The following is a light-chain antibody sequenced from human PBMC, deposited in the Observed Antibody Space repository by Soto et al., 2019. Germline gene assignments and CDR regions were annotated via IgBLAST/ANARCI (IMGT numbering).Light chain of an antibody. J-gene: IGKJ3*01. CDR3: HQYTSCSPCT. Sequence: EIMMTQSPGPLSASPGEGATLSCTASQSVNLNVSWYQQKLGQPPRHLLYGASTRSTGIPVSFRGSGSGTKFTLTISRLQSEDSAGYYCHQYTSCSPCTFGRGTKVEIK. V-gene: IGKV3-15*01. CDR2: GAS. CDR1: QSVNLN.